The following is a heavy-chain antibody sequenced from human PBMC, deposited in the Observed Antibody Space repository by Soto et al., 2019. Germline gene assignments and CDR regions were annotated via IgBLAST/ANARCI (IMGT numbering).Heavy chain of an antibody. CDR3: ARSWYENAFDI. V-gene: IGHV1-46*01. Sequence: ASVKVSCKTSGYTVTDYYMHWVRQAPGQGLEWMGIIHSSGGGTTYTQKFQGRVTMTSDTSTSTVYMELRSLRSEDTAEYYCARSWYENAFDIWGQGTMVTVSS. CDR1: GYTVTDYY. J-gene: IGHJ3*02. CDR2: IHSSGGGT. D-gene: IGHD6-13*01.